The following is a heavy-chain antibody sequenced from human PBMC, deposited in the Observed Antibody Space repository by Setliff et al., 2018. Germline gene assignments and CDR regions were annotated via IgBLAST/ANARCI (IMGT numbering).Heavy chain of an antibody. CDR1: GFTFSSYS. CDR2: IRFDGTIK. J-gene: IGHJ4*02. CDR3: ALGYYSQYRSYFDD. Sequence: GGSLRLSCAGSGFTFSSYSMNWVRQAPGKGLEWVGFIRFDGTIKYYADSVKGRFTISRDNRKNLLFLQMDSLRGEDTALYYCALGYYSQYRSYFDDWGPGTQVTVSS. D-gene: IGHD3-10*01. V-gene: IGHV3-30*02.